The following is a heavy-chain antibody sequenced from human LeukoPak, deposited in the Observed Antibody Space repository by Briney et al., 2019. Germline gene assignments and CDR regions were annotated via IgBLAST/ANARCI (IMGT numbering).Heavy chain of an antibody. Sequence: PGGSLRLSCAASGFSFRSYGMHWVRQAPGKGLEWVAFIRSDGSNKYYGDSVKGRFTISRDNSKNTLYLQMSSLRAEDTAVYYCARDSDDYVHYMDVWGKGTTVTVSS. J-gene: IGHJ6*03. CDR1: GFSFRSYG. V-gene: IGHV3-30*02. D-gene: IGHD3-16*01. CDR2: IRSDGSNK. CDR3: ARDSDDYVHYMDV.